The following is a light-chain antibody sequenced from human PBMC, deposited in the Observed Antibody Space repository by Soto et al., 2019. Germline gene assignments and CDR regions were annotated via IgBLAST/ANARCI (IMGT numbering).Light chain of an antibody. CDR3: TSYTTTTLEI. J-gene: IGLJ1*01. CDR1: RNDVGLYNY. V-gene: IGLV2-14*01. CDR2: GVS. Sequence: QTVLTQPASVSASPGQLITISCTGTRNDVGLYNYVSWYQHHPGNAPKLIIYGVSDRPSGVSNRFSGSKSGNTASLTISGLQAEDEADYYCTSYTTTTLEIFGTGT.